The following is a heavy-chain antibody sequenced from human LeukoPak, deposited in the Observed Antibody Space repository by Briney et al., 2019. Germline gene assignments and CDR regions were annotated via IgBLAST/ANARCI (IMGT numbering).Heavy chain of an antibody. V-gene: IGHV3-21*01. CDR3: AKDGSGSYYNWWYFDL. D-gene: IGHD3-10*01. CDR2: ISSSSSYI. Sequence: PGRSLRLSCAASGFTFSSYSMNWVRQAPGKGLEWVPSISSSSSYIYYVDSVKGRFTISRDNAKNSLYLQMNSLRAEDTAVYYCAKDGSGSYYNWWYFDLWGRGTLVTVSS. CDR1: GFTFSSYS. J-gene: IGHJ2*01.